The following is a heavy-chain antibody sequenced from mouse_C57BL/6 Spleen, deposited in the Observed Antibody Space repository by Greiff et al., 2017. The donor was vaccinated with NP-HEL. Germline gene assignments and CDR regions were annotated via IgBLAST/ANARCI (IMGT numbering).Heavy chain of an antibody. CDR3: ARPYYGYDWYFDV. V-gene: IGHV5-17*01. Sequence: EVQRVESGGGLVKPGGSLKLSCAASGFTFSDYGMHWVRQAPEKGLEWVAYISSGSSTIYYADTVKGRFTISRDNAKNTLFLQMTSLRSEDTAMYYCARPYYGYDWYFDVWGTGTTVTVSS. CDR2: ISSGSSTI. J-gene: IGHJ1*03. CDR1: GFTFSDYG. D-gene: IGHD2-9*01.